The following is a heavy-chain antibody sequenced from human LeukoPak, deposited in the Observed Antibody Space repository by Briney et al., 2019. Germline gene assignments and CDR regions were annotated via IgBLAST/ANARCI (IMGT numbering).Heavy chain of an antibody. CDR1: GFTVNSNY. Sequence: GGSLRLSCAASGFTVNSNYMSWVRQAPGKGLEWVSVIYSGGSTYYADSVKGRFTISRDNSKNTLYLQMNSLRAEDTAVYYCAKSTRITMIVVVFDYWGQGTLVTVSS. CDR2: IYSGGST. D-gene: IGHD3-22*01. CDR3: AKSTRITMIVVVFDY. V-gene: IGHV3-53*01. J-gene: IGHJ4*02.